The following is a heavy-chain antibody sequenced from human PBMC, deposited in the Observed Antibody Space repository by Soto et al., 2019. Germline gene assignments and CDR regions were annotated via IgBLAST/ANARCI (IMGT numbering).Heavy chain of an antibody. CDR1: GFTFSSHI. J-gene: IGHJ4*02. CDR2: IWHDGGNK. Sequence: QVQLVESGGGVVQPGRSLRLSCAASGFTFSSHIMHWVRLAPRKGLEWVAVIWHDGGNKFYADSVKGRFTISRDNSQSTLYLQMTSLRAEDTAIYYCAREGLTSATGDSWGQGTLVTVSS. V-gene: IGHV3-33*01. CDR3: AREGLTSATGDS. D-gene: IGHD2-15*01.